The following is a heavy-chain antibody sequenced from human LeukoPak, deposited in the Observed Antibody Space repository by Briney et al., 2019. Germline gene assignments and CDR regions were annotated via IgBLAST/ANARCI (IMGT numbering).Heavy chain of an antibody. CDR1: GDSFPNYG. V-gene: IGHV1-2*02. D-gene: IGHD3-10*01. Sequence: GASVKVSCKASGDSFPNYGITWVRQAPGQGLEWMGWINPNSGGTNYAQKFQGRVTMTRDTSISTAYMELSRLRSDDTAVYYCARERRITMVRGYYMDVWGKGTTVTVSS. CDR3: ARERRITMVRGYYMDV. J-gene: IGHJ6*03. CDR2: INPNSGGT.